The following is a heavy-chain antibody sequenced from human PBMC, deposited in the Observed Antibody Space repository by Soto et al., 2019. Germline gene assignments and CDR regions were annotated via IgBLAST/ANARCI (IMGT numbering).Heavy chain of an antibody. Sequence: QVQLQESGPGLVKPSQTLALNCSVSGASITNADYYWSWIRQHAGQGLEWIGYIDYSGTTYYNPSLKSRVTISMDTSKTQFSLEMSSVNAADTSGYYCARVRGHGFDFRGQGTMVTVSS. CDR2: IDYSGTT. D-gene: IGHD3-10*01. J-gene: IGHJ3*01. V-gene: IGHV4-31*03. CDR1: GASITNADYY. CDR3: ARVRGHGFDF.